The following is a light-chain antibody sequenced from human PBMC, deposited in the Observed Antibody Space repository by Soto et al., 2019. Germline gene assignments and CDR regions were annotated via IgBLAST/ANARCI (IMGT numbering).Light chain of an antibody. V-gene: IGKV3-15*01. Sequence: EIVMTQSPATLSVSPGERATLSCRASQSVSSNLAWYQQKPGQAPRLLIFGASNRATAIPARFTGSGSGTEFTLTISSLQSEDFAVYYCQQYNTWPPLTFGGGNKVEIK. CDR3: QQYNTWPPLT. CDR2: GAS. CDR1: QSVSSN. J-gene: IGKJ4*01.